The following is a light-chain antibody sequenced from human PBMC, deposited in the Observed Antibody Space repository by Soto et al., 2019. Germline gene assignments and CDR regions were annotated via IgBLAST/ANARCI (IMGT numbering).Light chain of an antibody. J-gene: IGLJ1*01. V-gene: IGLV2-8*01. CDR1: SSDVGGYNY. Sequence: QSVLTQPPSASGPPGQSVAISCTGTSSDVGGYNYVSWYQQHPGKAPKLMIYEVSKRPSGVPDRFSGSKSGNTASLTVSGLQAEDEADYYCSSYAGSNINNYVFGTGTKVTVL. CDR2: EVS. CDR3: SSYAGSNINNYV.